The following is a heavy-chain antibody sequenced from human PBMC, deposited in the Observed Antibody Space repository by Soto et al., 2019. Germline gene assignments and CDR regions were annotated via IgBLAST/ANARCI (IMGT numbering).Heavy chain of an antibody. J-gene: IGHJ4*02. D-gene: IGHD3-22*01. Sequence: ASVEVSCKASGYTFTSCGISWVRQAPGQGLEWMGWISAYNGNTNYAQMLQGRVTMTTDTSTSTAYMELRSLRSDDTAVYYCARVQXQPRYYDSTGWTSEHDYWGQGTLVTVSS. CDR1: GYTFTSCG. CDR3: ARVQXQPRYYDSTGWTSEHDY. V-gene: IGHV1-18*01. CDR2: ISAYNGNT.